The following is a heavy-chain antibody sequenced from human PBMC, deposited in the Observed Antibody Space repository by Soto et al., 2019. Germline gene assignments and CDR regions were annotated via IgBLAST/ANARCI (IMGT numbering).Heavy chain of an antibody. J-gene: IGHJ5*02. CDR2: ISAYNGNT. Sequence: QVQLVQSGAEVKKPGASVKVSCKASGYTFTSYGISWVRQAPGQGLEWMGWISAYNGNTNYAQKLQGRVTMTTDTSTSTAYMELRSLRSDDTAVYSCARDLFSYGYPNWFDPWGQGTLVTVSS. CDR3: ARDLFSYGYPNWFDP. D-gene: IGHD5-18*01. CDR1: GYTFTSYG. V-gene: IGHV1-18*01.